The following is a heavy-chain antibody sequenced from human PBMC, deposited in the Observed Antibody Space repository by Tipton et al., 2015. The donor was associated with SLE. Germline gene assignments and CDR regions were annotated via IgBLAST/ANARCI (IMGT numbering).Heavy chain of an antibody. CDR1: GFSFSTYG. D-gene: IGHD3-10*01. CDR3: ARGRVLLWFGDPRIGAFDI. V-gene: IGHV3-33*01. J-gene: IGHJ3*02. Sequence: RSLRLSCAASGFSFSTYGMHWVRQAPGKGLEWLAVIWFDGSDKYYADSVKGRFTISRDNSKNTLYLQMNSLRAEDTAVYYCARGRVLLWFGDPRIGAFDIWGQGTMVTVSS. CDR2: IWFDGSDK.